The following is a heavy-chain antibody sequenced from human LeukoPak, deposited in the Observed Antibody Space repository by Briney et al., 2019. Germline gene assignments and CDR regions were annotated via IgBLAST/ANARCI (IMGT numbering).Heavy chain of an antibody. D-gene: IGHD3-10*01. J-gene: IGHJ4*02. Sequence: PSETLSLTCAVYGGSFSGYYWSWIRQPPGKGLEWIGEINHSGSTNYNPSLKSRVTISVDTSKNQFSLKLSSVTAADTAVYYCARPGGRYYYGSGSLAYWGQGTLVTVSS. CDR2: INHSGST. CDR1: GGSFSGYY. V-gene: IGHV4-34*01. CDR3: ARPGGRYYYGSGSLAY.